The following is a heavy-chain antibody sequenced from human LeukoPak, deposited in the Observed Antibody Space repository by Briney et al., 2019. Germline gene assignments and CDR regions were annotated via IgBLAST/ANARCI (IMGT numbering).Heavy chain of an antibody. CDR3: ATTGVTTGFEY. Sequence: GGSLRLSCAASGFTFSSYAMAWVRQAPGKGLEWVSAISGVRSHTYYADSVKGRFTISRDNSKNTLFLLMNSLRVEDTAVYYCATTGVTTGFEYWGQGSLVTVSS. V-gene: IGHV3-23*01. CDR2: ISGVRSHT. CDR1: GFTFSSYA. J-gene: IGHJ4*02. D-gene: IGHD4-17*01.